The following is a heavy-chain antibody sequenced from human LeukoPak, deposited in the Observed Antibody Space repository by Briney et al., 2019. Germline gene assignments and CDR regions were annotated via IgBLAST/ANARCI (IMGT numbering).Heavy chain of an antibody. CDR3: ARDFGEMVPLY. CDR2: INPSGGST. Sequence: ASVKVSCKASGYTFTSYYMHWVRQAPGQGLEWMGIINPSGGSTSYAQKFQGRVTMTRDTSTSTVYMELSSLRPEDTAVYYCARDFGEMVPLYWGQGTLVTVSS. V-gene: IGHV1-46*01. J-gene: IGHJ4*02. CDR1: GYTFTSYY. D-gene: IGHD3-16*01.